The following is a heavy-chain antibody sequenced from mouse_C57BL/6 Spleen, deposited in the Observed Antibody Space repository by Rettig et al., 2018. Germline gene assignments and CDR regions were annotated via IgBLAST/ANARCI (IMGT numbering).Heavy chain of an antibody. J-gene: IGHJ2*01. CDR2: IDPSDSYT. CDR3: ANMYYFDY. Sequence: WVKQRPGQGLEWIGEIDPSDSYTNYNQKFKGKATLTVDTSSNTAYMQLSSLTSEDSAVYYCANMYYFDYWGQGTTLTVSS. V-gene: IGHV1-50*01.